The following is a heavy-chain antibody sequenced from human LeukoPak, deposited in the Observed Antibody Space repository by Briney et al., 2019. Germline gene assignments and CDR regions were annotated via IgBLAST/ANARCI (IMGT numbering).Heavy chain of an antibody. CDR1: GFTFSSYS. Sequence: PGGSLRLSCAASGFTFSSYSMNWVRQAPGKGLEWVSSITSNSIYIYYADSVKGRFTISRDNAKNSLYLQMNSLRAEDTAVYYCARGGPAAGRFDYWGQGTLVTVSS. V-gene: IGHV3-21*01. CDR2: ITSNSIYI. D-gene: IGHD6-13*01. CDR3: ARGGPAAGRFDY. J-gene: IGHJ4*02.